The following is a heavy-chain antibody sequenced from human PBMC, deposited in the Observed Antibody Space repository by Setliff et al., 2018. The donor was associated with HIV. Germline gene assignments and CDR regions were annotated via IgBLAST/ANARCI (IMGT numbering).Heavy chain of an antibody. V-gene: IGHV4-61*02. CDR1: GGSFSSGSYY. CDR2: IYTSGST. Sequence: SETLSLTCSVSGGSFSSGSYYWNWIRQPAGKGLEWIGRIYTSGSTNYNPSLKSRVTISVDTPKNQSSLKLSSVTAADTAVYYCAREDYYYYGMDVWGQGTTVTVSS. CDR3: AREDYYYYGMDV. J-gene: IGHJ6*02.